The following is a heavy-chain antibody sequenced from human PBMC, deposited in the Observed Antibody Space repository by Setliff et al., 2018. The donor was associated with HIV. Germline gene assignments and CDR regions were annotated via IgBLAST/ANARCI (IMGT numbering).Heavy chain of an antibody. CDR2: IRDQRNNYAT. CDR3: LTPSHSGMSGY. CDR1: GFTASGFSFS. J-gene: IGHJ4*02. D-gene: IGHD2-15*01. Sequence: PGGSLRLSCAASGFTASGFSFSNAWLTWVRQAPGKGLEWVGRIRDQRNNYATVYAAAVQGRFTITRDDSRNTAYLHMNSLRADDTAVYYCLTPSHSGMSGYWGQGTLVTVSS. V-gene: IGHV3-73*01.